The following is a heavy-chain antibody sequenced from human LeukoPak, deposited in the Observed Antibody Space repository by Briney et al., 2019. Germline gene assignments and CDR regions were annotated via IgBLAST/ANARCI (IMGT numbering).Heavy chain of an antibody. CDR2: INTNTGNP. CDR3: ARTYYYGSGSYYSPESYSGDDAFDI. CDR1: GYTFTSYA. V-gene: IGHV7-4-1*01. Sequence: ASVKVSCKASGYTFTSYAMNWVRQAPGQGLEWMGWINTNTGNPTYAQGFTGRFVFSMDTSVSMAYLQICGLKAEDTAVYYCARTYYYGSGSYYSPESYSGDDAFDIWGQGTMVTVSS. D-gene: IGHD3-10*01. J-gene: IGHJ3*02.